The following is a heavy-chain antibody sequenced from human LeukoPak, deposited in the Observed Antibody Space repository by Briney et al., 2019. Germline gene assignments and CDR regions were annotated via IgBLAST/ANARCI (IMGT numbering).Heavy chain of an antibody. CDR2: ISGSGGST. D-gene: IGHD3-10*01. Sequence: PGGSLRLSCAASGFTFSSYAMSWVRQAPGRGLEWVSAISGSGGSTYYADSVKGRFTIPRDNSKNTLYLQMNSLRAEDTAVYYCAKDYGSGDTGGYWGQGTLVTVSS. V-gene: IGHV3-23*01. J-gene: IGHJ4*02. CDR1: GFTFSSYA. CDR3: AKDYGSGDTGGY.